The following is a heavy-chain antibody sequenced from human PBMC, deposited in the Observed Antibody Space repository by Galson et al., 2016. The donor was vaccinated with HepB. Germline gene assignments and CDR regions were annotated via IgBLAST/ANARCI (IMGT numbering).Heavy chain of an antibody. D-gene: IGHD4-23*01. CDR3: AQGRWSYSNTGYESFGH. V-gene: IGHV3-30*18. Sequence: SLRLSCAASGFTLTTYAMHWVRQAPGKGLEWVAVISSDGSTTYYADSVKGRFTISRETSNNTLFLQMNSLTSADTAVYYCAQGRWSYSNTGYESFGHWGQGSLVTVSS. J-gene: IGHJ4*02. CDR1: GFTLTTYA. CDR2: ISSDGSTT.